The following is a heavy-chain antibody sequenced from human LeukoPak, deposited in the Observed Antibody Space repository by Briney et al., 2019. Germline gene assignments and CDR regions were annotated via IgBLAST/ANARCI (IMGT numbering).Heavy chain of an antibody. J-gene: IGHJ4*02. CDR2: IYYSGST. CDR3: ARVRYSSGWYPDY. V-gene: IGHV4-39*01. D-gene: IGHD6-19*01. Sequence: PSETLSLTCTVSGGSISSSSYYWGWIRQPPGKGLEWIGSIYYSGSTYYNPSLKRRVTISVDTSKNQFSLKLSSVTAADTAVYYCARVRYSSGWYPDYWGQGTLVTVSS. CDR1: GGSISSSSYY.